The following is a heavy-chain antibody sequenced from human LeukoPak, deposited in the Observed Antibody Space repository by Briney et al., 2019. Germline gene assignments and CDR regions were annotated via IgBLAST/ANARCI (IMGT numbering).Heavy chain of an antibody. V-gene: IGHV3-30*18. Sequence: GRSLRLSCAASGFTFSSYGMHWVRQAPGKGLEWVAVRSYDGSNKYYADSVKGRFTISRDNSKNTLYLQMNSLRAEDTAVYYCAKDLPAATIYYYYGMDVWGQGTTVTVSS. D-gene: IGHD2-2*01. CDR3: AKDLPAATIYYYYGMDV. J-gene: IGHJ6*02. CDR2: RSYDGSNK. CDR1: GFTFSSYG.